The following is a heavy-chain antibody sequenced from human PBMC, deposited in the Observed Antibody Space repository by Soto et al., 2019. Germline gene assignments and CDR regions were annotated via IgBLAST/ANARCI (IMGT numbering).Heavy chain of an antibody. D-gene: IGHD3-22*01. Sequence: SETLSLTCAVSGGSISSSNWWSWVRQPPGKGLEWIGEIYHIGSTDYNPSLKSRVTISVDKSKNQFSLKLSSVTAADTAVYYCARDPIGSSGHLDYWGQGTPVTVSS. CDR1: GGSISSSNW. CDR2: IYHIGST. V-gene: IGHV4-4*02. CDR3: ARDPIGSSGHLDY. J-gene: IGHJ4*02.